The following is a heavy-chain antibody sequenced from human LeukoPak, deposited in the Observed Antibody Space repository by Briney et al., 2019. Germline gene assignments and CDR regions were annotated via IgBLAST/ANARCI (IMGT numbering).Heavy chain of an antibody. CDR1: GFTFSSYW. J-gene: IGHJ4*02. CDR2: IIGDGTIT. D-gene: IGHD5-18*01. V-gene: IGHV3-74*01. Sequence: PGGSLRLSCAASGFTFSSYWMHWVRQAPGKGLVWVSHIIGDGTITSHADSVKGRFTISRDNAKNTLYLQMNGLRADDTAVYYCARVPTNSYGLGNWGQGTLVTVS. CDR3: ARVPTNSYGLGN.